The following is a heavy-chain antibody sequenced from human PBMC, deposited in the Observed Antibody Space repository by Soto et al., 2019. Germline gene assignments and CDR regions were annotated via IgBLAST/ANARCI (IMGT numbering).Heavy chain of an antibody. CDR2: IYYSGST. V-gene: IGHV4-59*01. D-gene: IGHD6-13*01. CDR1: GGSISSYY. Sequence: SETLSLTCTVSGGSISSYYWSWIRQPPGKGLEWIGYIYYSGSTNYNPSLKSRVTISVETSKNQFSLKLSSVTAADTAADYCSRVRGSWHPKTTDLHFDYWGQGTLVTVSS. J-gene: IGHJ4*02. CDR3: SRVRGSWHPKTTDLHFDY.